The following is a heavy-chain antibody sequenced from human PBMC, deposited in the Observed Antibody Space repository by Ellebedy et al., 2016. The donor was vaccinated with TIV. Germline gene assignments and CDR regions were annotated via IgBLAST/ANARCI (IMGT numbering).Heavy chain of an antibody. V-gene: IGHV3-30*04. D-gene: IGHD3-22*01. CDR2: ISYNEREK. Sequence: GESLKISCTASGFTISNYAMHWVRQAPGKGLEWVAVISYNEREKYYADSVKGRFTITRDNSKNTLYLQLNRLRIEDTAVYYCAKGSSSGFNYDRVGFDDWGQGTLVTVSS. CDR1: GFTISNYA. CDR3: AKGSSSGFNYDRVGFDD. J-gene: IGHJ4*02.